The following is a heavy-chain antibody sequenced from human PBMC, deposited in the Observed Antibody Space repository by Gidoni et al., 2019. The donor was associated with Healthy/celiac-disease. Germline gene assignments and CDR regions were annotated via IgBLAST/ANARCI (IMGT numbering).Heavy chain of an antibody. CDR1: GFTFSSSW. V-gene: IGHV3-74*01. CDR2: MKSDGSST. CDR3: ARDAGDCSGGSCSYYYYGMDV. Sequence: EVQLVESGGGLVQPGGSLSLSCAASGFTFSSSWMHWVRQAPGKGLVWVSRMKSDGSSTSDADSVKGRFTISRDNAKNTLYLQMNSLRAEDTAVYYCARDAGDCSGGSCSYYYYGMDVWGQGTTVTVSS. J-gene: IGHJ6*02. D-gene: IGHD2-15*01.